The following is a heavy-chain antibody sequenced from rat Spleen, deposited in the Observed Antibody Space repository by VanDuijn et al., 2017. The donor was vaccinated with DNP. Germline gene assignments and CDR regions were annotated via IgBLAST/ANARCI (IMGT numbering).Heavy chain of an antibody. J-gene: IGHJ2*01. CDR1: GSSFSDYD. D-gene: IGHD1-10*01. CDR2: ISHSDGPT. V-gene: IGHV5-7*01. CDR3: AREQHYHFDY. Sequence: EVQLVESGGGLVEPGRPLKPPCVASGSSFSDYDMPGAPQAHKRGREWAAMISHSDGPTYYPDSVKGRFTISRDNAESSLYLQMNSLKSEDTATYYCAREQHYHFDYWGQGVMVTVSS.